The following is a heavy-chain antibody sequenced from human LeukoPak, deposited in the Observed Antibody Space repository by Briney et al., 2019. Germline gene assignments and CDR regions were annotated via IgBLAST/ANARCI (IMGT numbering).Heavy chain of an antibody. CDR2: MNPNSGNT. V-gene: IGHV1-8*01. D-gene: IGHD5-18*01. CDR3: AREFNVDTAMALLGY. J-gene: IGHJ4*02. CDR1: GYTFTSYD. Sequence: ASVKVSCKASGYTFTSYDINWVRQAPGQGLEWMGWMNPNSGNTGYAQKFQGRVTMTRNTSISTAYMELSSLRSEDTAVYYCAREFNVDTAMALLGYWGQGTLVTVSS.